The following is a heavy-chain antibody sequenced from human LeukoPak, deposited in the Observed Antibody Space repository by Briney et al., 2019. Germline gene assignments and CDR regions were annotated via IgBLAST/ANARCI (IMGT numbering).Heavy chain of an antibody. Sequence: GRSLTLSCAASGFTFRNYGMHWARQAPGKGLEWVAVIWYDGSNKYYADSVKGRFTISRDNSENTLFLQMNSLRAEDTAVYYCARTHYDFWSSYYPVDPWGQGTLVTVSS. CDR3: ARTHYDFWSSYYPVDP. D-gene: IGHD3-3*01. CDR2: IWYDGSNK. J-gene: IGHJ5*02. CDR1: GFTFRNYG. V-gene: IGHV3-33*01.